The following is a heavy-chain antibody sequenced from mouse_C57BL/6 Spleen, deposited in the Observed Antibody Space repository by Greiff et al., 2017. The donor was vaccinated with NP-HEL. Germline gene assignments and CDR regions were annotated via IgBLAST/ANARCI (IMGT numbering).Heavy chain of an antibody. J-gene: IGHJ4*01. Sequence: EVQLVESGGGLVKPGGSLKLSCAASGFTFSSYAMSWVRQTPEKRLEWVATISDGGSYTYYPDNVKGRFTISRDNAKNNLYLQMSHLKSEDTAMYYCARVLRRGYAMDYWGQGTSVTVSS. CDR2: ISDGGSYT. V-gene: IGHV5-4*01. CDR3: ARVLRRGYAMDY. D-gene: IGHD1-2*01. CDR1: GFTFSSYA.